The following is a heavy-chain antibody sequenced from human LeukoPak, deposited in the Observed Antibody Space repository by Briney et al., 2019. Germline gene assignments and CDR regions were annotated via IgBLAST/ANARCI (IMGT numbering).Heavy chain of an antibody. V-gene: IGHV3-7*01. CDR2: IKQDETEK. Sequence: PGESLRLSCTASGFTFSNFWMGWVRQAPGKGLEWVANIKQDETEKFYLGSVKGRFTISRDNAKNSLYLQMNSLRAEDTAVYYCARDEVRRPYNYWGRGTLVTVSS. CDR1: GFTFSNFW. D-gene: IGHD5-18*01. J-gene: IGHJ4*02. CDR3: ARDEVRRPYNY.